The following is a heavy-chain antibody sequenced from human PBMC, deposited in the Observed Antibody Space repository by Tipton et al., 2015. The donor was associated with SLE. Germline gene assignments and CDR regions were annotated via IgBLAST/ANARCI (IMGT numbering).Heavy chain of an antibody. CDR3: ARGPRSFLDY. CDR2: IYYSGST. CDR1: GGSFSGYY. V-gene: IGHV4-34*01. Sequence: TLSLTCAVYGGSFSGYYWSWIRQPPGKGLEWIGSIYYSGSTYYNPSLKSRVTISVDTSKNQFSLKLSSVTAADTAVYYCARGPRSFLDYWGQGTLVTVSS. J-gene: IGHJ4*02. D-gene: IGHD6-19*01.